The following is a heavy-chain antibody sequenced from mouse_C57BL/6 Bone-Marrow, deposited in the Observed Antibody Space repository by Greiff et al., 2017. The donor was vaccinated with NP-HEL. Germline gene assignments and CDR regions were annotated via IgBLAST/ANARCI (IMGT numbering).Heavy chain of an antibody. CDR2: ISSGSSTI. V-gene: IGHV5-17*01. CDR1: GFTFSDYG. J-gene: IGHJ2*01. D-gene: IGHD1-1*01. CDR3: ARTYYGSLGY. Sequence: EVNVVESGGGLVKPGGSLKLSCAASGFTFSDYGKHWVRQAPEKGLEWVAYISSGSSTIYYADTVKGRFTITRDNAKNTLFLQMTSLRAEDTAMYYCARTYYGSLGYWGQGTTLTVSS.